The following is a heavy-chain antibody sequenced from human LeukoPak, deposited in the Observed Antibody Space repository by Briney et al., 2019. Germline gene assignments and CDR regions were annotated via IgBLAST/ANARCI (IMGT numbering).Heavy chain of an antibody. CDR3: ASSDWNYAR. J-gene: IGHJ4*02. CDR2: IHYSGST. V-gene: IGHV4-59*08. D-gene: IGHD1-7*01. CDR1: GGSISNYY. Sequence: SETLSLTCSVPGGSISNYYWSWFRQPPGKGLEWIGYIHYSGSTNYNPSLRSRITISVDTSKKQFSLSLSSVTAADTAVYYCASSDWNYARWGQGTLVTVSS.